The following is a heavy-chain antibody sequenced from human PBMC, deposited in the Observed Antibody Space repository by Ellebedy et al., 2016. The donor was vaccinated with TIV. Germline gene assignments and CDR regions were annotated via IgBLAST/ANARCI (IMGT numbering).Heavy chain of an antibody. J-gene: IGHJ4*02. V-gene: IGHV3-33*06. CDR2: IWYDGSNK. CDR3: AKTPAYGSGSYSW. CDR1: GFTFSSYG. D-gene: IGHD3-10*01. Sequence: GESLKISCAASGFTFSSYGMHWVRQAPGKGLEWVAVIWYDGSNKYYADSVKGRFTISRDNSKNTLYLQMNSLRAEDTAVYYCAKTPAYGSGSYSWWGQGTLVTVSS.